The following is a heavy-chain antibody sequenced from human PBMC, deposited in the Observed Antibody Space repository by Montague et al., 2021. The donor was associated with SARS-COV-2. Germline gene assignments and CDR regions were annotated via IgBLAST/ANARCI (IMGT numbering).Heavy chain of an antibody. CDR3: ARLPYDNSYGMDV. CDR1: GGSISTYY. V-gene: IGHV4-59*01. Sequence: SETLSLTCTVSGGSISTYYWNWIRQLPGKGLEWIGYIDYSGSTNYNPSLQSRVIISVDRSKIQFSLKLNSVTAADTAIYYCARLPYDNSYGMDVWGQGTLVTVSS. CDR2: IDYSGST. D-gene: IGHD3-9*01. J-gene: IGHJ6*02.